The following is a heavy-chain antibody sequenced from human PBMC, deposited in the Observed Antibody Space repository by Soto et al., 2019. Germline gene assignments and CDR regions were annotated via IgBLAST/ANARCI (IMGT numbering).Heavy chain of an antibody. CDR1: GLTFSSDT. J-gene: IGHJ6*02. V-gene: IGHV3-21*01. Sequence: EEQLVESGGGLVKPGGSLRLSCAAPGLTFSSDTMNWVRQAPGKGLEWVSSISSSSSYIYYADSVKGRFTISRDNAKNSLYLQMNSLRAEDTAVYYCARDTTGGYSYVYYYYYGMDVWGQGTTVTVSS. D-gene: IGHD5-18*01. CDR2: ISSSSSYI. CDR3: ARDTTGGYSYVYYYYYGMDV.